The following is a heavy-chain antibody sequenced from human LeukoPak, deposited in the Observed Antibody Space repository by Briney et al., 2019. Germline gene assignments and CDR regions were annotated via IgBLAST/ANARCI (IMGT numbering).Heavy chain of an antibody. CDR1: GGSFSGYY. J-gene: IGHJ5*02. Sequence: PSEPLSLTCAVYGGSFSGYYWSWIRQPPGKGLEWIGEINHSGSTNYNPSLKSRVTISVDTSKNQFSLKLSSVTAADTAVYYCARVTMIVVVNWFDPWGQGTLVTVSS. V-gene: IGHV4-34*01. CDR3: ARVTMIVVVNWFDP. D-gene: IGHD3-22*01. CDR2: INHSGST.